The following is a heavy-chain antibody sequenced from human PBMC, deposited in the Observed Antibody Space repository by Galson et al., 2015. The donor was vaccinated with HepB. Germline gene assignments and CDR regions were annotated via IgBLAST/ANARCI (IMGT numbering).Heavy chain of an antibody. Sequence: TLSLTCTVSGGSISNGFCYWNWVRQRPGTGLEWFGYIYHTGNAYYNPSLKSRVSISVDTSKNQFSLKLSSVTAADTAIYFCARALVRGIASDIWGQGTMVTVSS. CDR3: ARALVRGIASDI. CDR1: GGSISNGFCY. V-gene: IGHV4-31*03. CDR2: IYHTGNA. J-gene: IGHJ3*02. D-gene: IGHD3-10*02.